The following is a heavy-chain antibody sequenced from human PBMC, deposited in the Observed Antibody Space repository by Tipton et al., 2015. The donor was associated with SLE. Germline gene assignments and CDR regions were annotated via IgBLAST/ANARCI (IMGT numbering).Heavy chain of an antibody. CDR3: ARHDRGRNAYDM. V-gene: IGHV4-59*08. Sequence: TLSLTCTVSGGSISNYYWTWIRQPPGKGLEWIGYIYYSGSTNYNPSLKSRVTISVDTSKNQFSLNLTSVTAADTAIYFCARHDRGRNAYDMWGQGTMVIVSS. J-gene: IGHJ3*02. D-gene: IGHD3-16*02. CDR1: GGSISNYY. CDR2: IYYSGST.